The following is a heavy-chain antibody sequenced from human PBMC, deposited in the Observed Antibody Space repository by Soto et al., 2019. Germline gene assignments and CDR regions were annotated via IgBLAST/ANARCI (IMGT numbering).Heavy chain of an antibody. CDR2: IYYSGST. J-gene: IGHJ5*02. CDR1: GGSISSGGYY. Sequence: SETLSLTCTVSGGSISSGGYYWSWIRQHPGKGLEWIGYIYYSGSTYYNPSLKSRVTISVDTSKNQFSLKLSSVTAADTAVYYCVRDSGGSGSYSNWFDPWGQGTLVTVSS. V-gene: IGHV4-31*03. D-gene: IGHD3-10*01. CDR3: VRDSGGSGSYSNWFDP.